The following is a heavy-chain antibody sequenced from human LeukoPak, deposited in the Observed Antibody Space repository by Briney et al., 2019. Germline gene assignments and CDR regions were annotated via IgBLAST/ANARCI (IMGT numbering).Heavy chain of an antibody. J-gene: IGHJ6*03. V-gene: IGHV4-39*01. CDR1: GGSVSSSSSY. D-gene: IGHD1-7*01. CDR2: VYYSGTT. CDR3: VRLNSDYYYYYLDV. Sequence: KPSETLSLTCTVSGGSVSSSSSYWAWIRQPPGRGLGWIGSVYYSGTTYYNTSLESRVTISEDTSRNRFSLMLSSVTAADTAVYYCVRLNSDYYYYYLDVWGEGTTVIVSS.